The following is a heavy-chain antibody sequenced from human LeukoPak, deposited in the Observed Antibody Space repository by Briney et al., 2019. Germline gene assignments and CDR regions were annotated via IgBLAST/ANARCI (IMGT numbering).Heavy chain of an antibody. Sequence: SETLSLTCTVSGGSISSYYWSWIRQPPGKGLEWIGYIYYSGSTNYNPSLKSRVTISVDTSKNQFSLKLSSVTAADTAVYYCARSSGWYDYYYYYMGVWGKGTTVTVSS. J-gene: IGHJ6*03. CDR2: IYYSGST. D-gene: IGHD6-19*01. V-gene: IGHV4-59*01. CDR3: ARSSGWYDYYYYYMGV. CDR1: GGSISSYY.